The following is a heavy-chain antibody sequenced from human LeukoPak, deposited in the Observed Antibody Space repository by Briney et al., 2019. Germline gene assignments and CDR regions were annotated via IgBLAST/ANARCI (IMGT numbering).Heavy chain of an antibody. CDR2: IQSDGST. V-gene: IGHV3-74*01. CDR3: ARAPSEIGGYYPEYFRH. J-gene: IGHJ1*01. D-gene: IGHD3-22*01. CDR1: GFTFSSYW. Sequence: GGSLRLSCAAAGFTFSSYWMHWVRHAPGKGLVWVSRIQSDGSTSYADSVKGRFTISRDNAKNTVALQMTSLRAEDTGVYYCARAPSEIGGYYPEYFRHWGQGTLVIGSS.